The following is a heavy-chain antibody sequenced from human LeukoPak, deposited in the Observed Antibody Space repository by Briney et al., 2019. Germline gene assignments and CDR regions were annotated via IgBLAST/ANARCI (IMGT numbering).Heavy chain of an antibody. D-gene: IGHD5-18*01. V-gene: IGHV3-20*04. CDR3: ARVRGIQLPFDY. Sequence: GGSLRLSCAASGFTFDDYGMSWVRQAPGKGLEWVSGINWNGGSTGYADSVKGRFTISRDNAKNSLHLQMNSLRAEDTALYYCARVRGIQLPFDYWGQGTLVTVSS. CDR1: GFTFDDYG. J-gene: IGHJ4*02. CDR2: INWNGGST.